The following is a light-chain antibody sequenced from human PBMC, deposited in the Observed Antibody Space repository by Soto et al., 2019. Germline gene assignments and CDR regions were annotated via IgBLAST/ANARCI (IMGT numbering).Light chain of an antibody. CDR1: QSVSSSY. CDR3: QQYGSSPWYT. CDR2: DAS. Sequence: EIVLTQSAGSLSLSPGERATLSYRASQSVSSSYLAWYQQKPGQAPRLLIYDASSRATGIPDRFSGSGSGTDFTLTISRLEPEDFAVYYCQQYGSSPWYTFGQGTKLEIK. V-gene: IGKV3-20*01. J-gene: IGKJ2*01.